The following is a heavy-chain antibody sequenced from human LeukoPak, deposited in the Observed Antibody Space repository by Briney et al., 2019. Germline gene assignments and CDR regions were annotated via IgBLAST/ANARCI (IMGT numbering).Heavy chain of an antibody. CDR2: INPNSGGT. V-gene: IGHV1-2*02. Sequence: ASVKVSCKASGYTFTGYYMHWVRQAPGQGLEWMGWINPNSGGTNYAQKFQGRVTMTRDTPISTAYMELSRLRSDDTAVYYCARGGFAAHHYQPLLYILDYWGQGTLVTVSS. J-gene: IGHJ4*02. CDR3: ARGGFAAHHYQPLLYILDY. D-gene: IGHD2-2*02. CDR1: GYTFTGYY.